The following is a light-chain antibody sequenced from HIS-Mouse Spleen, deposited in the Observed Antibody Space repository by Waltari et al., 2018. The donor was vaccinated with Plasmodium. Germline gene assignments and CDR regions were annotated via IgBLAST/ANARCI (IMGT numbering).Light chain of an antibody. V-gene: IGLV2-11*01. Sequence: QSAQTQPRSVSGSPGQSVTISCTGTSSDVGGYTYVSWYQQHPGKAPKLMIYDVSKRPSGVPDRFSGSKSGNTASLTISGLQAEDEADYYCCSYAGSYTWVFGGGTKLTVL. CDR1: SSDVGGYTY. CDR2: DVS. CDR3: CSYAGSYTWV. J-gene: IGLJ3*02.